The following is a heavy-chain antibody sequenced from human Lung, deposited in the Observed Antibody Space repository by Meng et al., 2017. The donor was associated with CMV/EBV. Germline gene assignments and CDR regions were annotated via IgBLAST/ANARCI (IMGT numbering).Heavy chain of an antibody. Sequence: VRVVESVGGVVPPVGSLRLSWAASGFPFSSYGMHWVRQAPGKGLEWVAFIRYDGSNKYYADSVKGRFTISRDNSKNTLYLQMNSLRAEDTAVYYCAKGGDSSFFDAFDIWGQGTMVTVSS. D-gene: IGHD3-22*01. J-gene: IGHJ3*02. CDR2: IRYDGSNK. CDR1: GFPFSSYG. CDR3: AKGGDSSFFDAFDI. V-gene: IGHV3-30*02.